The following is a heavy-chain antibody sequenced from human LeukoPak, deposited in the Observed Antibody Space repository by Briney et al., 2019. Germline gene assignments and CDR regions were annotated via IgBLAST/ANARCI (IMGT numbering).Heavy chain of an antibody. CDR3: ARIRCSPGDDSCYNY. J-gene: IGHJ4*02. CDR1: GVSFSGNY. CDR2: IYQSKYT. V-gene: IGHV4-34*01. D-gene: IGHD2-21*01. Sequence: SETLSLTCGVRGVSFSGNYWSWIRQSPGKGLEWIGEIYQSKYTTYNPSIKSRVTIWADTSVNQLSLRVTSVTAADTAIYYRARIRCSPGDDSCYNYWGRGTLVTVSS.